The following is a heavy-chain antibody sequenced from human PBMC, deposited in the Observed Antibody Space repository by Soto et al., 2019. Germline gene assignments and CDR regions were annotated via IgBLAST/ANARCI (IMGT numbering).Heavy chain of an antibody. CDR2: ISYTGTT. D-gene: IGHD2-15*01. CDR1: FASFSSDSYH. Sequence: PSETLSLTCSVSFASFSSDSYHWGWIRQPPGKGLEWIGSISYTGTTYYSPSLKSRVTISADTSKKQFSLKLDSATAADTAVYYCARLVVVAPVANVWGQGTLVTVSS. CDR3: ARLVVVAPVANV. V-gene: IGHV4-39*01. J-gene: IGHJ4*02.